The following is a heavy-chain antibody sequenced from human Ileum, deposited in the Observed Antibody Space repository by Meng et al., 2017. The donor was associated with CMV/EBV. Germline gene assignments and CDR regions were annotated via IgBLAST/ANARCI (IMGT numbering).Heavy chain of an antibody. CDR2: ISSSSSTI. Sequence: GESLKISCAASGFTFSSYSMNWVRQAPGKGLEWVSYISSSSSTIYYADSVKGRFTISRDNAKNSLYLQMNSLRAEDTAVYYCASSPFGAVTSYLDYWGQGNLVTVSS. CDR1: GFTFSSYS. V-gene: IGHV3-48*04. CDR3: ASSPFGAVTSYLDY. J-gene: IGHJ4*02. D-gene: IGHD3-3*01.